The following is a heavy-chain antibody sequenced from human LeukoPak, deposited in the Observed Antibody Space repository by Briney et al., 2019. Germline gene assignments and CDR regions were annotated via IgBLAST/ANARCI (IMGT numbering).Heavy chain of an antibody. CDR3: ARDGPAAACFDY. CDR2: ISYDGSNK. V-gene: IGHV3-30*04. J-gene: IGHJ4*02. CDR1: GFTFSSYA. Sequence: GRSLRLSCAASGFTFSSYAMHWVRQAPGKGLGWVAVISYDGSNKYYADSVKGRFTISRDNSNNTLYLQMNSLRAEDTAVYYCARDGPAAACFDYWGQGTLVAVSS. D-gene: IGHD6-13*01.